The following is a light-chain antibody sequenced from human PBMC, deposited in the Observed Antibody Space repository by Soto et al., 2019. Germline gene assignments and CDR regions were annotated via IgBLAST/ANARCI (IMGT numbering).Light chain of an antibody. CDR2: RIS. J-gene: IGKJ5*01. CDR3: QQHYQWPIT. CDR1: QTVGSS. Sequence: EIVMTQSPDILSVSPGERASLSCRASQTVGSSLAWYQQKPGQAPRLLLYRISTRATGIAARFSGSGSGTEFTLTINSLQSEDFAVYYCQQHYQWPITFGQGTRLENK. V-gene: IGKV3D-15*01.